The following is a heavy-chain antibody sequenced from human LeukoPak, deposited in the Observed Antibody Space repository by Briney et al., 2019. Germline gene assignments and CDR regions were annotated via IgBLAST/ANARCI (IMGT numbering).Heavy chain of an antibody. J-gene: IGHJ6*02. V-gene: IGHV3-23*01. CDR3: AKGDRYDILTGYYIPYYGMDV. CDR2: ISGSGGST. D-gene: IGHD3-9*01. Sequence: PGGSLRLSCAASGFTSSSYAMSWVRQAPGKGLEWVSAISGSGGSTYYADSVKGRFTISRDNSKNTLYLQMNSLRAEDTAVYYCAKGDRYDILTGYYIPYYGMDVWGQGTTVTVSS. CDR1: GFTSSSYA.